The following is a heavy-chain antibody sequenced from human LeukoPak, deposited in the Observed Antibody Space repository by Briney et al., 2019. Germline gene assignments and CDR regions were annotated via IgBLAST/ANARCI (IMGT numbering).Heavy chain of an antibody. CDR2: FSGSGSTI. D-gene: IGHD3-10*01. V-gene: IGHV3-48*02. J-gene: IGHJ4*02. CDR3: ARLEYYYVSGNYYKLFDY. Sequence: PGGSLRLSCAASGFTFSSYNMNWVRQAPGKGLGGVPTFSGSGSTIYFADSVKGRFTISRDNAKNSLYLQMNSLRDEDTAVYYCARLEYYYVSGNYYKLFDYWGQGTLVTVCS. CDR1: GFTFSSYN.